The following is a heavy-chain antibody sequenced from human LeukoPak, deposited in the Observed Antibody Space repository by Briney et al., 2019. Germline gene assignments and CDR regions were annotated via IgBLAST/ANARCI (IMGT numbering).Heavy chain of an antibody. CDR1: GGSISRSDW. CDR2: IFHSGST. J-gene: IGHJ3*01. CDR3: ARDASLQTGAFDV. Sequence: SETLSLTCTVSGGSISRSDWWSWVRQSPGKGLEWIGEIFHSGSTKYNPSLKSRVTISVDKSKNQFSLNLTSVTAADTAMYYCARDASLQTGAFDVWGQGTMVTVSS. D-gene: IGHD5-24*01. V-gene: IGHV4-4*02.